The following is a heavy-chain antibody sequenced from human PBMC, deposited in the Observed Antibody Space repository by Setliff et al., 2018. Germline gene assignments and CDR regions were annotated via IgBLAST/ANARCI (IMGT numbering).Heavy chain of an antibody. J-gene: IGHJ4*02. CDR2: IYPGDSHT. D-gene: IGHD1-26*01. CDR1: GHSFTTYL. V-gene: IGHV5-51*01. Sequence: PGESLKISCTTSGHSFTTYLIAWVRQGWMGIIYPGDSHTRYSPSFQGQVTMSADKSINTAYLQWSNLKASDTAIYYCARSLVGATYSVYFDYWGQGALVTVSS. CDR3: ARSLVGATYSVYFDY.